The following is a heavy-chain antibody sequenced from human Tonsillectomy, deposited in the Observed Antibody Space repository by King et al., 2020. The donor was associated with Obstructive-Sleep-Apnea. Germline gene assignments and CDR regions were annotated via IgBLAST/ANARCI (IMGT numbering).Heavy chain of an antibody. Sequence: VQLQESGPGLVKPSQTLSLTCAVSGGSISSGGYSWSWIRQPPGKGLEWIGDIYYSGGTDYSPTLKSRVAITVDTSKNQFSLKLSSMTAADTAVYYCARVVPHSYYDSSGYYADYWGQGTLVTVSS. CDR1: GGSISSGGYS. CDR3: ARVVPHSYYDSSGYYADY. V-gene: IGHV4-30-4*07. CDR2: IYYSGGT. J-gene: IGHJ4*02. D-gene: IGHD3-22*01.